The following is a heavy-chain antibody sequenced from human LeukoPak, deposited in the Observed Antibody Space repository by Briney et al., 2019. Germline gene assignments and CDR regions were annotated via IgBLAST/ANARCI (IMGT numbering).Heavy chain of an antibody. CDR3: AHRLSSGQYFKY. D-gene: IGHD3-22*01. CDR2: FYWNDDR. J-gene: IGHJ4*02. Sequence: GSGPTLSNPTQTLTLTCTFSRCSLSTRGGGVGWIRQPPGKALEWLALFYWNDDRRYSPSLKSRLTITKDTSKNQVVLTMTNMDPVDTATYYCAHRLSSGQYFKYWGQGTLVTVSS. CDR1: RCSLSTRGGG. V-gene: IGHV2-5*01.